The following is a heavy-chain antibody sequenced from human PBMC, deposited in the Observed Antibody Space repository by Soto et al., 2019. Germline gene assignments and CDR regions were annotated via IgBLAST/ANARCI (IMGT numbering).Heavy chain of an antibody. J-gene: IGHJ5*02. CDR3: VSRGIAAHWLDP. D-gene: IGHD2-21*01. CDR2: IFHSGST. Sequence: QVQLQESGPGLVQPSETLSLTCSVSRAFINSGGFYYSWIRQPPGKGLEWLGYIFHSGSTPYTPSLRGRPXPXAXXYRTPWALRLPSGTAADTAVYYCVSRGIAAHWLDPGGKGLLVTVSS. V-gene: IGHV4-31*03. CDR1: RAFINSGGFY.